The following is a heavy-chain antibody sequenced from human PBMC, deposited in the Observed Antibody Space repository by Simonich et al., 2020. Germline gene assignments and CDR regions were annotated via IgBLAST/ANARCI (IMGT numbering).Heavy chain of an antibody. D-gene: IGHD1-26*01. CDR2: INHSRTT. CDR3: ARGLIGGSYYY. CDR1: GGSFSGYY. Sequence: QVQLQQWGAGLLKPSETLSLTCAVYGGSFSGYYWSWIRQPPGKGLEWIGEINHSRTTNYNPSLKSRVTISGDTSKNQFSLKLSSVTAADTAVYYCARGLIGGSYYYWGQGTLVTVSS. J-gene: IGHJ4*02. V-gene: IGHV4-34*01.